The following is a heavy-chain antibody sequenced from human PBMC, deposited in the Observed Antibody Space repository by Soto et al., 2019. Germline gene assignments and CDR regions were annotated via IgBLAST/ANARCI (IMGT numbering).Heavy chain of an antibody. CDR2: ISGYNTNR. V-gene: IGHV1-18*01. D-gene: IGHD4-17*01. Sequence: GASVKVSCKASGYTFINYGISWVRQAPGQGLEWMGWISGYNTNRNYAQKLQGRVTMTTDTSTSTAYMELRSLRSDDTAMYYCARLRGDYESNSETDYWGQGPLVTASS. CDR1: GYTFINYG. J-gene: IGHJ4*02. CDR3: ARLRGDYESNSETDY.